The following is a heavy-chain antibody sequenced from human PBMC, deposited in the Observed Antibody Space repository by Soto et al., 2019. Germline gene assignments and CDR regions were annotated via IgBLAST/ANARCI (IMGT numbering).Heavy chain of an antibody. CDR2: FYYSGST. V-gene: IGHV4-39*01. CDR1: GGSINNSSYS. Sequence: SETLSLTCTVSGGSINNSSYSWGWIRQPPGKGLEWIGTFYYSGSTYYNPSLKSRVTISVDTSKNQFSLKLSSVTAADMAVYYCARGLGYCSGGSCGYYSYYGMDVWGQGTTVTVSS. D-gene: IGHD2-15*01. CDR3: ARGLGYCSGGSCGYYSYYGMDV. J-gene: IGHJ6*02.